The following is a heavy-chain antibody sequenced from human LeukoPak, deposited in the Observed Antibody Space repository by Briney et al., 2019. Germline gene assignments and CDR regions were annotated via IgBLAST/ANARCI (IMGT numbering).Heavy chain of an antibody. D-gene: IGHD4-17*01. CDR2: IYYSGST. J-gene: IGHJ4*02. Sequence: SETLSLTCTVSGGSISSYYWSWIRQPPGKGLEWIGYIYYSGSTNYNPSLKSRVTISVDTSKNQISLKLSSVTAADTAVYYCARGNYGDYSFDYWGQGTLVTV. V-gene: IGHV4-59*01. CDR1: GGSISSYY. CDR3: ARGNYGDYSFDY.